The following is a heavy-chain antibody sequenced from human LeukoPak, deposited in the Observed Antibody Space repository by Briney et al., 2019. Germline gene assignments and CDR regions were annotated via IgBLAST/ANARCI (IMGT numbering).Heavy chain of an antibody. Sequence: GESLKISCKGSGYTFTSHWIGWVRQMPGKGLEWMGIIYPGDSDTRYSPSFQGQVTISADKSIYTAYLQWSSLKASDTAIYYCAKLEYCDDPSYHFDYWGQGTLVTVSS. CDR1: GYTFTSHW. J-gene: IGHJ4*02. CDR2: IYPGDSDT. CDR3: AKLEYCDDPSYHFDY. D-gene: IGHD3-3*01. V-gene: IGHV5-51*01.